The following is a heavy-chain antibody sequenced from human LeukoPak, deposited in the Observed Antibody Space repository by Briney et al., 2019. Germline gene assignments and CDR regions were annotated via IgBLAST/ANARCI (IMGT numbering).Heavy chain of an antibody. CDR2: ISSSSSTI. J-gene: IGHJ3*02. CDR1: GFTFSSYN. V-gene: IGHV3-48*04. Sequence: PGGSLRLSCAASGFTFSSYNMNWVRQAPGKGLEWVSYISSSSSTIYYADSVKGRFTISRDNAKNSLYLQMNSLRAEDTAVYYCARDRGRRGITMRSDAFDIWGQGTMVTVSS. D-gene: IGHD3-22*01. CDR3: ARDRGRRGITMRSDAFDI.